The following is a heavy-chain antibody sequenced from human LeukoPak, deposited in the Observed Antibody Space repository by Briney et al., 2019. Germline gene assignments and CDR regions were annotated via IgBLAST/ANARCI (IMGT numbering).Heavy chain of an antibody. V-gene: IGHV1-18*04. CDR3: ASTAYCGGDCYFEPEH. Sequence: ASVKVSCKASGYTFTGYYMHWVRQAPGQGLEWRGWISAYNGNTNYAQKLQGRVTMTTDTSTSTAYMELRSLRSDDAAVYYCASTAYCGGDCYFEPEHWGQGTLVTVSS. CDR2: ISAYNGNT. CDR1: GYTFTGYY. J-gene: IGHJ1*01. D-gene: IGHD2-21*02.